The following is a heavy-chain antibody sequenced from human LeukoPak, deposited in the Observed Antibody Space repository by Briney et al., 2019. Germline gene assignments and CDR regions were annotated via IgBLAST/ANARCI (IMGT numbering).Heavy chain of an antibody. D-gene: IGHD3-10*01. CDR2: ISRSGGST. CDR1: GFTFSSYA. Sequence: PGGSLRLSCAASGFTFSSYAMSWVRQAPGKGLEWVSAISRSGGSTYYADSVKGRFTISRDNSKNTLYLQMNSLRAEDTAVYYCARGLRYLYGSGSEGDYWGQGTLVTVSS. J-gene: IGHJ4*02. CDR3: ARGLRYLYGSGSEGDY. V-gene: IGHV3-23*01.